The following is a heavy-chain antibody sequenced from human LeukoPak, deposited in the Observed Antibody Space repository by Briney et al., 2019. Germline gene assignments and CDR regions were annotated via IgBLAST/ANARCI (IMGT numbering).Heavy chain of an antibody. J-gene: IGHJ3*01. Sequence: GGSLRLSCAASGFTVSSSYMTWVRQAPGKGLEWVSVLYSSGHTYYADSVKGRFTVPRDNSKNTLYLQMNSLRTEDTAVYYCARVLVGSKGDVWGQGTMVTVSS. CDR3: ARVLVGSKGDV. CDR2: LYSSGHT. D-gene: IGHD1-26*01. V-gene: IGHV3-66*01. CDR1: GFTVSSSY.